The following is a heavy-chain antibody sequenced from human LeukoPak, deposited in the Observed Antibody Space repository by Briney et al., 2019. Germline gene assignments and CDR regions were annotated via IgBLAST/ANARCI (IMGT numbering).Heavy chain of an antibody. Sequence: GGSLRLSCAASGVTFSSYWMHWVRQAPGKGVVWVSHINSDGSWTSYGDSVKGRFTISKDNAKNTVYLQMNSLRAEDTAVYYCVSFYETYWGRGTLVTVSS. CDR1: GVTFSSYW. CDR2: INSDGSWT. J-gene: IGHJ4*02. V-gene: IGHV3-74*01. CDR3: VSFYETY. D-gene: IGHD2/OR15-2a*01.